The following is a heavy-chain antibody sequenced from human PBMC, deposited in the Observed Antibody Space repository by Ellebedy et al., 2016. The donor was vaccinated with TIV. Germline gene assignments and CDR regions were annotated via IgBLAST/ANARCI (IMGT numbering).Heavy chain of an antibody. Sequence: GGSLRLSCAASGFTFTSYWMSWVRQAPGKGLEWVANINQDGSRIYYVDSVEGRFTISRDNAKHSVYLRMNTLRVEDTAVYHCVRDGAYGDYSPGYYGMDVWGQGTTVTVSS. D-gene: IGHD3-22*01. CDR3: VRDGAYGDYSPGYYGMDV. V-gene: IGHV3-7*03. J-gene: IGHJ6*02. CDR2: INQDGSRI. CDR1: GFTFTSYW.